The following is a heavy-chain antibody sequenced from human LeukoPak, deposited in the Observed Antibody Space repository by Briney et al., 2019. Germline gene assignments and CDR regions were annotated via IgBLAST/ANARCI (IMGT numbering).Heavy chain of an antibody. Sequence: GGSLRLSCAASGFAFSSYSMSWVRQAPGKGLEWVSAISGSGGSTYYADSVKGRFTISRDNSKNTLYLQMNSLRAEDTAVYYCAKNRGLRFLEWVGDYFDYWGQGTLVTVSS. CDR3: AKNRGLRFLEWVGDYFDY. CDR2: ISGSGGST. J-gene: IGHJ4*02. V-gene: IGHV3-23*01. CDR1: GFAFSSYS. D-gene: IGHD3-3*01.